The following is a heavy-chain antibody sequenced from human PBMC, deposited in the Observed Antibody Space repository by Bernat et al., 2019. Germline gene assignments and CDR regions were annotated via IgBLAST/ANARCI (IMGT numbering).Heavy chain of an antibody. V-gene: IGHV4-39*01. CDR3: ARHEDRGSYSFWYFDL. Sequence: QLQLQESGPGLVKPSETLSLTCTVSGGSISSSSYYWGWIRQPPGKGLEWIGSIYYSGRTSYNPPLKSRVTISIDTSRNQFSLKLSSVTAADTAVYYFARHEDRGSYSFWYFDLWGRGTLVTVSS. CDR1: GGSISSSSYY. J-gene: IGHJ2*01. CDR2: IYYSGRT. D-gene: IGHD1-26*01.